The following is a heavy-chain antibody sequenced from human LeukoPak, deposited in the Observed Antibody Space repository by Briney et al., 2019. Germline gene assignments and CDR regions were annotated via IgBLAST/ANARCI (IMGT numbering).Heavy chain of an antibody. J-gene: IGHJ2*01. V-gene: IGHV1-69*01. CDR2: IIPIFGTA. CDR3: ARLTMVRGVTAQYFDL. CDR1: GGTFSSYA. Sequence: GSSVNVSCKASGGTFSSYAISWVRQAPGQGLEWMGGIIPIFGTANYAQKFQGRVTITADESTSTAYMELSSLRSEDTAVYYCARLTMVRGVTAQYFDLWGRGTLVTVSS. D-gene: IGHD3-10*01.